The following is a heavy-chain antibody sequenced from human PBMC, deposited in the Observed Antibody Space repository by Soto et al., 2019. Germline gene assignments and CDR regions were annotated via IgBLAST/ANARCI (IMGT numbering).Heavy chain of an antibody. CDR2: IKQDGSEK. CDR1: GFTFSSYW. D-gene: IGHD3-3*01. J-gene: IGHJ3*02. CDR3: ARDLLITIFGVVIPHDAFDI. Sequence: GGSLRLSCAASGFTFSSYWMSWVRQAPGKGLERVANIKQDGSEKYYVDSVKGRFTISRDNAKNSLYLQMNSLRAEDTAVYYCARDLLITIFGVVIPHDAFDIWGQGTMVTVSS. V-gene: IGHV3-7*01.